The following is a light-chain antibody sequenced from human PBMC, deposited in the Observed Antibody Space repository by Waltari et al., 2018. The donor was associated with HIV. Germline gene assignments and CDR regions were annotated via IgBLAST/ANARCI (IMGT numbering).Light chain of an antibody. CDR1: SSNIGSNY. CDR2: RYN. V-gene: IGLV1-47*01. CDR3: AVWGDSLNSYV. J-gene: IGLJ1*01. Sequence: QSVLTQPPSASGTPGQRVTISCSGSSSNIGSNYVYWYQQLPGTAPKLLIYRYNQRPSGVPDRFSGSKSGTSASLAISGLRSEDEADYYCAVWGDSLNSYVFGTGTEVTVL.